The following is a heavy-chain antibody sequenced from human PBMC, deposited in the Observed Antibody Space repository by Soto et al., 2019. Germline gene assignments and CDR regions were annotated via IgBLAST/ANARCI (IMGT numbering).Heavy chain of an antibody. Sequence: PGGSLRLSCAASGFTFSSYGMHWVRQAPGKGLEWVAVISYDGSNKYYADSVKGRFTISRDNSKNTLYLQMNSLRAEDTAVYYCAKEADDYGDYASDGRFDPWGQGTLVTVSS. CDR1: GFTFSSYG. V-gene: IGHV3-30*18. D-gene: IGHD4-17*01. J-gene: IGHJ5*02. CDR3: AKEADDYGDYASDGRFDP. CDR2: ISYDGSNK.